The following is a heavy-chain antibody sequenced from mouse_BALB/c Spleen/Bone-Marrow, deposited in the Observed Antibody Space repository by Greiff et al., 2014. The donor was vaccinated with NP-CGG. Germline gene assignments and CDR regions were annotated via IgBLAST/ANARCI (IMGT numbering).Heavy chain of an antibody. Sequence: LVESGAELARPGASVKMSCKASGYTFTSYTMHWVKQRPGQGLEWIGYINPSSGYTNYNQKFKDKATLTADKSSSTAYMQLSSLTSEDSAVYYCAKGSTMITTLDYWGQGTTLTVSS. J-gene: IGHJ2*01. CDR3: AKGSTMITTLDY. V-gene: IGHV1-4*01. CDR1: GYTFTSYT. D-gene: IGHD2-4*01. CDR2: INPSSGYT.